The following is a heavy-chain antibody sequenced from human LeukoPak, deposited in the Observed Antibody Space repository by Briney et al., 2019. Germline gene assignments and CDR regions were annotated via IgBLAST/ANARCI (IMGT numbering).Heavy chain of an antibody. Sequence: SVKVSCKASGVTFSNSTLNWVRQAPGQGLEWMGRIIPIFGTSNYAPKFRDRVSITADTSASTAYLEMSSLTSDDTALYYCARGSYFDVLSGFYYSHMDVWGEGTTVTVS. J-gene: IGHJ6*03. CDR3: ARGSYFDVLSGFYYSHMDV. D-gene: IGHD3-3*01. CDR2: IIPIFGTS. CDR1: GVTFSNST. V-gene: IGHV1-69*08.